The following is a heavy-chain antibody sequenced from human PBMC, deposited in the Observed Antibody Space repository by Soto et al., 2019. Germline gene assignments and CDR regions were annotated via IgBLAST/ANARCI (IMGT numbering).Heavy chain of an antibody. J-gene: IGHJ4*02. V-gene: IGHV4-34*01. D-gene: IGHD1-1*01. Sequence: QVQLQQWGAGLLKPSQTLSLTCAVYGGSFSGYYWSWIRQPPGKGLEWIGEINHSGSTNYNPSLKSRVTISVDTSKNQFSLKLSSVTAANTAVYYCARGTTGTNWGQGTLVTVSS. CDR3: ARGTTGTN. CDR1: GGSFSGYY. CDR2: INHSGST.